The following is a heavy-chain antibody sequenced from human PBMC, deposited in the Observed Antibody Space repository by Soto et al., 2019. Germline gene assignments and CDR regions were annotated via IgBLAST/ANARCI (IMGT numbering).Heavy chain of an antibody. CDR1: GYTFTSYG. CDR3: ARELEYCSSTSCPIDY. D-gene: IGHD2-2*01. CDR2: ISAYNGNT. J-gene: IGHJ4*02. Sequence: ASVTVSCTASGYTFTSYGSIWVRQAPRQGLEWMGWISAYNGNTNYAQKLQGRVTMTTDTSTSTAYMELRSLRSDDTAVYYCARELEYCSSTSCPIDYWGQGTLVTVSS. V-gene: IGHV1-18*01.